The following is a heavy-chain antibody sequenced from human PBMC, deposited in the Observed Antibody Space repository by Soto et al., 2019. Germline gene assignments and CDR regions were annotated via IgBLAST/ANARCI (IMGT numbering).Heavy chain of an antibody. CDR3: AGYLTTRDVPAYGMDV. CDR1: GGTFSSYA. D-gene: IGHD5-18*01. V-gene: IGHV1-69*13. Sequence: GASVKVSCKASGGTFSSYAISWVRQAPGQGPEWMGGIIPIFGTANYAQKFQGRVTITADESTSTAYMELSSLRSEDTAVYYCAGYLTTRDVPAYGMDVWGQGTTVTVSS. CDR2: IIPIFGTA. J-gene: IGHJ6*02.